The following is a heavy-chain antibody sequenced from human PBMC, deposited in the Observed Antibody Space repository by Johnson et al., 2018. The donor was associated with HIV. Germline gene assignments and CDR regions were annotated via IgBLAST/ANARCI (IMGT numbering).Heavy chain of an antibody. V-gene: IGHV3-74*02. J-gene: IGHJ3*02. CDR2: FNSDGSST. CDR1: GFTFSSYW. D-gene: IGHD2-2*01. Sequence: VQLVESGGGLVQPGGSLRLSCAASGFTFSSYWMNWVRQAPGKGLVWVSLFNSDGSSTNYADSVKGRFTISRDNSKNTLYLQMNSLRAEATAVYYCATGPEYQLLWGADAFDIWGHGTMATVSS. CDR3: ATGPEYQLLWGADAFDI.